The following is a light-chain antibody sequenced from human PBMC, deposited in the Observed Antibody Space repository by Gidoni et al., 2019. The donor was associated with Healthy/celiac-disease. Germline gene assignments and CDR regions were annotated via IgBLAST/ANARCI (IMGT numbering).Light chain of an antibody. Sequence: DIQMTQSPSSLSASVGDRVTITCRASQSISSYLNLYQQKPGKAPKLLIYAASSLQSGVPSRFSGSGSGTDFTLSISSLQPEDFATYYCQQSYSTPMCSFXQXTKLEIK. CDR1: QSISSY. CDR2: AAS. CDR3: QQSYSTPMCS. J-gene: IGKJ2*04. V-gene: IGKV1-39*01.